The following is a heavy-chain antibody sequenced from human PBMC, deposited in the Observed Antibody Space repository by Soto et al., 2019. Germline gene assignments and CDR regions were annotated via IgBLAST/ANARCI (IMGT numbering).Heavy chain of an antibody. CDR2: IYYSGST. Sequence: SETLSLTCTVSGGSISSGGYYWSWIRQHPGKGLEWIGYIYYSGSTYYNPSLKSRVTISVDTSKNQFSLKLSSVTAADTAVYYCARGGDSSGYYQENYYFDYWGQGTLVTVSS. J-gene: IGHJ4*02. CDR3: ARGGDSSGYYQENYYFDY. D-gene: IGHD3-22*01. CDR1: GGSISSGGYY. V-gene: IGHV4-31*03.